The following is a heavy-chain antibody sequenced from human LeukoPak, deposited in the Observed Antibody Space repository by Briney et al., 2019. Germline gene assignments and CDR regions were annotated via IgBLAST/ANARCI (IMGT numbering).Heavy chain of an antibody. V-gene: IGHV4-34*01. D-gene: IGHD5-18*01. Sequence: SETLSLTCAVYGGSFSGYYWSWIRQPPGKGLEWIGEINDSGSTNYNPSLKSRVTISVDTSNNRVSLKVDSVTAADTAVYYCARRAGYDYGQIDHWGRGTLVTVSS. CDR3: ARRAGYDYGQIDH. CDR1: GGSFSGYY. CDR2: INDSGST. J-gene: IGHJ4*02.